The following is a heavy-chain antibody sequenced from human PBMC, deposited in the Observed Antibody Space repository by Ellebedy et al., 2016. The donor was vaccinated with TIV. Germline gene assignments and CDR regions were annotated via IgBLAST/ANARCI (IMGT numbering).Heavy chain of an antibody. CDR1: GFSFSKYA. D-gene: IGHD3-22*01. CDR3: ARDRDYYDSRGYSGKWFFDL. CDR2: ISYDGTNK. Sequence: GGSLRLSXAASGFSFSKYAMHWVRQAPGKGLEWVAVISYDGTNKQYRDSVKGRFTMSRDNSENTVDLQMNSLRAEDTAVYYCARDRDYYDSRGYSGKWFFDLWGRGTLVIVSS. V-gene: IGHV3-30-3*01. J-gene: IGHJ2*01.